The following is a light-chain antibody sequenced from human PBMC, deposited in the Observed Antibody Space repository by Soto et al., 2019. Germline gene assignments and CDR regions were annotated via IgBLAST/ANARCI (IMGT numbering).Light chain of an antibody. J-gene: IGLJ2*01. Sequence: QSALTQPASVSGSPGQSITISCTGTSSDVGGYNYVSWYQQHPGKAPKLMIYDVSNRPSGVSNRFSGSKSGNTASLTISGLQAEDEADYYCSSYTSSNTRYVVFGGGTKLTVL. CDR3: SSYTSSNTRYVV. V-gene: IGLV2-14*01. CDR2: DVS. CDR1: SSDVGGYNY.